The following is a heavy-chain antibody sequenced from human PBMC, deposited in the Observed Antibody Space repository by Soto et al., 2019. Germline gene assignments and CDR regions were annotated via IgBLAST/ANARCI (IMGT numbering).Heavy chain of an antibody. J-gene: IGHJ3*02. Sequence: GASAKPTSKEPGGAIGSKSLSSARQSHRKGLEWMGWINPNSGGTNYAQKFQGWVTMTRDTSISTAYMELSRLRSDDTAVYYCARDSRRITIFGGPGRYAFDIWGQGTMVTVSS. CDR1: GGAIGSKS. CDR3: ARDSRRITIFGGPGRYAFDI. D-gene: IGHD3-3*01. CDR2: INPNSGGT. V-gene: IGHV1-2*04.